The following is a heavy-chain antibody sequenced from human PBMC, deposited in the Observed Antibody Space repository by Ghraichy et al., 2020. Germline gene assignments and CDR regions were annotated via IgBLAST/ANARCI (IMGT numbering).Heavy chain of an antibody. D-gene: IGHD1-14*01. Sequence: GGSLRLSCAVSGFTFSSYSMNWVRQAPGKGLEWVSSISGSSSHKYYVDSVKGRFTVSRDNAKNSLFLQMNSLRVEDTAVYYCAPEPGEYFHHWGQGTLVTVSS. V-gene: IGHV3-21*01. J-gene: IGHJ1*01. CDR3: APEPGEYFHH. CDR1: GFTFSSYS. CDR2: ISGSSSHK.